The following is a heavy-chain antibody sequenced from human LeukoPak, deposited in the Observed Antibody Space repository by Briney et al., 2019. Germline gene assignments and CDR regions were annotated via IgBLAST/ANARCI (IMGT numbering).Heavy chain of an antibody. CDR1: GFTFSSYA. CDR2: ISYDGSNK. D-gene: IGHD6-19*01. Sequence: GGSLRLSCAASGFTFSSYAMHWVRQAPGKGLEWVAVISYDGSNKYYADSVKGRFTISRDNSKNTLYLQMNSLRAEDTAVYYCARHASGWYTDWGQGTLVTVSS. J-gene: IGHJ1*01. CDR3: ARHASGWYTD. V-gene: IGHV3-30*04.